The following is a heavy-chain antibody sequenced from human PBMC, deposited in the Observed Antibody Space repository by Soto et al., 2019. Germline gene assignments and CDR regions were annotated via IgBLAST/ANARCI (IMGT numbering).Heavy chain of an antibody. D-gene: IGHD2-15*01. J-gene: IGHJ3*02. Sequence: SVKVSCKASGRTFSSYAISWVRQAPGQWLEWMGVIIPIFGTANYAQKFQGRVTITADESTSTAYMELSSLRSEDTAVYYCASRSDIVVVVAAIQGAFDIWGQGTMVTVSS. CDR2: IIPIFGTA. CDR3: ASRSDIVVVVAAIQGAFDI. V-gene: IGHV1-69*13. CDR1: GRTFSSYA.